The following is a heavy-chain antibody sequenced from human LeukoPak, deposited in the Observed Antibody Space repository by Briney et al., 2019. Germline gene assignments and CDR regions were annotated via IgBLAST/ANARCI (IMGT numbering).Heavy chain of an antibody. CDR2: ISYDGSNK. Sequence: PGGSLRLSCVVSGFTFDNYAMHWVRQAPGKGLEWVAVISYDGSNKYYADSVKGRFTISRDNSKNTLYLQMNSLRAEDTAVYYCARVPYGDYAPDYWGQGTLVTVSS. D-gene: IGHD4-17*01. CDR3: ARVPYGDYAPDY. J-gene: IGHJ4*02. CDR1: GFTFDNYA. V-gene: IGHV3-30-3*01.